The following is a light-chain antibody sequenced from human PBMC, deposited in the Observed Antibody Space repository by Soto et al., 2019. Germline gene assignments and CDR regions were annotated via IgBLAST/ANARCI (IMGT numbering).Light chain of an antibody. V-gene: IGKV3-20*01. Sequence: EIVLTQSPGTLSSSPVSGATLSCSSSQSDSSSYLAWYQQKPGQAPTLLIYGASTRATGIPDRFSGSGSGTDFTLTISSLQPEDFAVYYCQQYDSSPPFTFGPGTKVDIK. CDR1: QSDSSSY. CDR3: QQYDSSPPFT. J-gene: IGKJ3*01. CDR2: GAS.